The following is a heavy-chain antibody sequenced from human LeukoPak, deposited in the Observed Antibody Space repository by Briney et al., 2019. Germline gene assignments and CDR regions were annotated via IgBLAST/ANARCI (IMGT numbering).Heavy chain of an antibody. Sequence: PSETLSFTCTVSGGSISSYCWSWIRQPPGKGLEWIGYIYSSGSTNYNPSLKSRVTISVDTSKNQFSLMLSSVTAADTAVYYCARGGTSSSPDFCGQGTLVIVPS. CDR2: IYSSGST. CDR1: GGSISSYC. CDR3: ARGGTSSSPDF. D-gene: IGHD2-2*01. J-gene: IGHJ4*02. V-gene: IGHV4-59*08.